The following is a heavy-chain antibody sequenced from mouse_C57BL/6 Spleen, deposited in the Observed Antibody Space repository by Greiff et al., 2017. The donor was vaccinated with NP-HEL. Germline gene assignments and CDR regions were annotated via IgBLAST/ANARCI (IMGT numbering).Heavy chain of an antibody. Sequence: QVQLQQSGAELMKPGASVTLSCKATGYTFTGYWLEWVKQRPGHGLEWIGEILPGSGSTYYNEKFKGKATFTADTSSNTAYMPLSSLTTEDSAIYYGARVYYGSRYWYFDVWGTGTTVTVSS. CDR3: ARVYYGSRYWYFDV. CDR2: ILPGSGST. V-gene: IGHV1-9*01. D-gene: IGHD1-1*01. CDR1: GYTFTGYW. J-gene: IGHJ1*03.